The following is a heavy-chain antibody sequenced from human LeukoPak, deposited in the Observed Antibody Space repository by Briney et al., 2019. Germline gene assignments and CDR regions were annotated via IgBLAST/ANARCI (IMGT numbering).Heavy chain of an antibody. CDR3: AELGITMIGGV. J-gene: IGHJ6*04. D-gene: IGHD3-10*02. CDR1: GFTFSDYW. Sequence: GSLRLSCAPSGFTFSDYWMTWVRQAPGKGLEWVSYISSSGSTIYYADSVKGRFTISRDNAKNSLYLQMNSLRAEDTAVYYCAELGITMIGGVWGKGTTVTISS. V-gene: IGHV3-48*04. CDR2: ISSSGSTI.